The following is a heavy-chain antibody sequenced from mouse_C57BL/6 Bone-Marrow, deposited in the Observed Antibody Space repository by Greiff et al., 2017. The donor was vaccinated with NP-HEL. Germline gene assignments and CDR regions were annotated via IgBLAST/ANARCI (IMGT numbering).Heavy chain of an antibody. D-gene: IGHD2-5*01. CDR3: ARSYYSNYYWYFDV. CDR1: GYTFTSYW. J-gene: IGHJ1*03. CDR2: IDPSDSYT. Sequence: QVQLQQPGAELVRPGTSVKLSCKASGYTFTSYWMHWVKQRPGQGLEWIGVIDPSDSYTTSNQKFKGKDTLTVDTSSSTAYMQLSSLTSEDSAVYYVARSYYSNYYWYFDVWGTGTTVTVSS. V-gene: IGHV1-59*01.